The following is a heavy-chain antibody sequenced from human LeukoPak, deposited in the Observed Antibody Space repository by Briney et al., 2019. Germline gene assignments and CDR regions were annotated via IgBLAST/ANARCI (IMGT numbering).Heavy chain of an antibody. V-gene: IGHV3-7*01. CDR3: ARVNYGDYLPSFDY. D-gene: IGHD4-17*01. J-gene: IGHJ4*02. Sequence: GGSLRLSCAASGFTFSSYWMSWVRQAPGKGLEWVANIKQDGSEKYYADSVKGRFTISRDNSKNTLYLQMNSLRAEDTAVYYCARVNYGDYLPSFDYWGQGTLVTVSS. CDR2: IKQDGSEK. CDR1: GFTFSSYW.